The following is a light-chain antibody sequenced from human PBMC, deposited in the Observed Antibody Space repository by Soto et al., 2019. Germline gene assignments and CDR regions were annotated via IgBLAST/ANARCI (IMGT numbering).Light chain of an antibody. V-gene: IGKV2-28*01. CDR2: LRS. CDR1: QSLLYSNGYNY. CDR3: LHALHTPLT. J-gene: IGKJ4*01. Sequence: DIVMTQSPLSLPVTPGEPASISCRSSQSLLYSNGYNYLDWYLQKRGQSPQLMIYLRSNRASGVPDRCRGRGSGTDFELKISRVEAEDVGVNHCLHALHTPLTFGGGTRVEIK.